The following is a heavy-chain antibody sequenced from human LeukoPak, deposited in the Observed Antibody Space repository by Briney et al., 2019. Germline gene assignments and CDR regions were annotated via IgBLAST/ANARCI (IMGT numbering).Heavy chain of an antibody. Sequence: GESLRLSCAVSGFAVSSNYVSWVRQAPGKGLEWVSVIYSTGTTFYADSVKGRFTISRDNSKNTVYLQMNGLRPEDTAVYYCARDRGPGWFDPWGQGTLVTVSS. D-gene: IGHD3-10*01. CDR2: IYSTGTT. CDR1: GFAVSSNY. CDR3: ARDRGPGWFDP. V-gene: IGHV3-66*03. J-gene: IGHJ5*02.